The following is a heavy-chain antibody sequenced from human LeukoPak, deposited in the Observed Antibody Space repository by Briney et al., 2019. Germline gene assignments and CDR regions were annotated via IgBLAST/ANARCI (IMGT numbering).Heavy chain of an antibody. Sequence: SVKVSCKASGGTFSSYAISWVRQAPGQGLEWMGGIIPIFGTANYAQKFQGRVTITTDESTSTAYMELSRLRSDDTAVYYCARDPSHYDFWSGAGYWGQGTLVTVSS. CDR1: GGTFSSYA. D-gene: IGHD3-3*01. CDR2: IIPIFGTA. J-gene: IGHJ4*02. V-gene: IGHV1-69*05. CDR3: ARDPSHYDFWSGAGY.